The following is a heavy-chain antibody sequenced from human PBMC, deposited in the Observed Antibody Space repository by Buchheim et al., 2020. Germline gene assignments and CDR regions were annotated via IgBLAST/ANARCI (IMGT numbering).Heavy chain of an antibody. Sequence: QVQLVESGGGVVQPGRSLRLSCAASGFTFSSYAMHWVRQAPGKGLAWVAVISYDGSNKYYADSVKGRFTISRDNSQNTLYLQMNSLRAEDTAVYYCASLTWIQLWLSFPFDYWGQGTL. D-gene: IGHD5-18*01. CDR1: GFTFSSYA. J-gene: IGHJ4*02. CDR2: ISYDGSNK. CDR3: ASLTWIQLWLSFPFDY. V-gene: IGHV3-30-3*01.